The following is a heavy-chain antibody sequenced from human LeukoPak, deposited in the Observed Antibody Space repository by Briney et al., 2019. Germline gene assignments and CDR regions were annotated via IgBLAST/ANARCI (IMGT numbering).Heavy chain of an antibody. CDR3: AKVDSSGWYWGY. V-gene: IGHV3-30-3*01. CDR1: GFIFSNHA. J-gene: IGHJ4*02. D-gene: IGHD6-19*01. Sequence: GGSLRLSCAASGFIFSNHAMHWVRQAPGKGLEWVTVTAYDGSSEYYVDSVKGRFTISRDNSKNTLYVQMNSLRAEDTAVYYCAKVDSSGWYWGYWGQGTLVTVSS. CDR2: TAYDGSSE.